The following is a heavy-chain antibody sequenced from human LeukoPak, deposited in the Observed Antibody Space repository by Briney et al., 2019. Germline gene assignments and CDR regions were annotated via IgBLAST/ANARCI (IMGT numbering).Heavy chain of an antibody. CDR1: GGSFSGYY. J-gene: IGHJ6*03. Sequence: SETLSLTCAVYGGSFSGYYWGWLRQPPGKGLEWIGEINHSGSTNYNPSHKSRVTISVDASKNQFSLKLSSVTAADAAVYYWARGGRVNYYYYLDVWGKGTTVTVSS. CDR2: INHSGST. V-gene: IGHV4-34*01. CDR3: ARGGRVNYYYYLDV. D-gene: IGHD3-10*01.